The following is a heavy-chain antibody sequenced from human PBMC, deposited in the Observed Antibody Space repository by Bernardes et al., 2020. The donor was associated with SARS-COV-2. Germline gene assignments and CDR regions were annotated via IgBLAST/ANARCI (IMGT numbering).Heavy chain of an antibody. CDR3: AKAPVAYCRSATCYPFDY. D-gene: IGHD2-21*01. Sequence: GGSLRLSCAASGFAFSGDWLHWVRQAPGKGLVWVSLINSDGTRTNYADSVKGRFTISRDNAKNILYLQMNSLRAEDTAIYYCAKAPVAYCRSATCYPFDYWGQGTLVTVSS. V-gene: IGHV3-74*01. CDR2: INSDGTRT. J-gene: IGHJ4*02. CDR1: GFAFSGDW.